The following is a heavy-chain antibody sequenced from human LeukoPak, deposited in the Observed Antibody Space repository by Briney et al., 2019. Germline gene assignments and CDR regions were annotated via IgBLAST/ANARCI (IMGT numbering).Heavy chain of an antibody. V-gene: IGHV2-70*04. J-gene: IGHJ3*02. CDR3: ARDIAVAGRDAFDI. D-gene: IGHD6-19*01. CDR2: NDWDDDK. Sequence: SGPALVKPTQTLTLTCTFSGFSLSTSGMRVSWIRQPPGKALEWLARNDWDDDKFYSTSLKTRLTIFKDTSKNQVVLTMTNMDPVDTATYYCARDIAVAGRDAFDIWGQGTMVTVSS. CDR1: GFSLSTSGMR.